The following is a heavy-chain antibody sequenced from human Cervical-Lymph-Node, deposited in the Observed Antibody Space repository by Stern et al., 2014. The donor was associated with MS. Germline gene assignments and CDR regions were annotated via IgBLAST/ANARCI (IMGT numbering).Heavy chain of an antibody. CDR1: GFVFRRYA. Sequence: DQLGESGGGVVQPGRSLRLSCAASGFVFRRYALHWVRQAPGKGLGWVALISYDGRDKYYTDSVKGRFTVSRDNSNNTVDLEMNSLRLEDTAVYYCAKGGSGSYLDWGQGSLVTVSS. CDR2: ISYDGRDK. CDR3: AKGGSGSYLD. J-gene: IGHJ4*02. D-gene: IGHD1-26*01. V-gene: IGHV3-30*04.